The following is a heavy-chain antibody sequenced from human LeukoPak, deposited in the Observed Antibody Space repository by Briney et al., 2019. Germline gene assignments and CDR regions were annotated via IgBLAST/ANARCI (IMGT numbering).Heavy chain of an antibody. J-gene: IGHJ2*01. CDR1: GYTFTSYG. Sequence: ASVKVSCKASGYTFTSYGIGWVRQAPGQGLEWMGWISAYNGNTNYAQKLQGRVTMTTDTSTSTAYMELRSLRSDDTAVYYCARGVKRSSWYPDWYFDLWGRGTLVTVSS. CDR3: ARGVKRSSWYPDWYFDL. D-gene: IGHD6-13*01. V-gene: IGHV1-18*01. CDR2: ISAYNGNT.